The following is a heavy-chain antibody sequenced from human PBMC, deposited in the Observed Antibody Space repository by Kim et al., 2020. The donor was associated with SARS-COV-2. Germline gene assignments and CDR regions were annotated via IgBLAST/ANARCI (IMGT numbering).Heavy chain of an antibody. Sequence: GGSLRLSCAASGFTFSNYAMSWVRQAPGKGLEWVSAISGSGGSTYYADSVKGRFTISRDNSKNTLYLQMNSLRAEDTAVYYCAKGTGITIFGVVIDWSTPDYWGQGTLVTVSS. V-gene: IGHV3-23*01. D-gene: IGHD3-3*01. J-gene: IGHJ4*02. CDR1: GFTFSNYA. CDR3: AKGTGITIFGVVIDWSTPDY. CDR2: ISGSGGST.